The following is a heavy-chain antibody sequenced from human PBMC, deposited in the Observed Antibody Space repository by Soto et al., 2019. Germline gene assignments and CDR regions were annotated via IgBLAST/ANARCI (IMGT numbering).Heavy chain of an antibody. CDR3: NIRLWGYSTRPPPDEAFES. J-gene: IGHJ3*02. CDR1: GFTFSNAW. CDR2: IKSKTDGGTT. V-gene: IGHV3-15*01. D-gene: IGHD3-10*01. Sequence: PVGSLRLSCAASGFTFSNAWMSWVRQAPGKGLEWVGRIKSKTDGGTTDYAAPVKGRFTISRDDSKNTLYLQMNSLKTEDTAVYYCNIRLWGYSTRPPPDEAFESWGQGPMVTVSS.